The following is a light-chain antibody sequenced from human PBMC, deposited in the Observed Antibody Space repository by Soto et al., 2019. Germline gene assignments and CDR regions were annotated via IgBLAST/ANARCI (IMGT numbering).Light chain of an antibody. CDR1: QSGIRSY. CDR2: GSS. V-gene: IGKV3-20*01. Sequence: EIVLTQSPGTLSVSPGERATLSCRASQSGIRSYLAWSQQKPGQGPRLLIYGSSSRATGIPDRFSGSGSGTDFALTISRLESEDFAVYYCQQYDSSPLTFGQGATVQIK. J-gene: IGKJ1*01. CDR3: QQYDSSPLT.